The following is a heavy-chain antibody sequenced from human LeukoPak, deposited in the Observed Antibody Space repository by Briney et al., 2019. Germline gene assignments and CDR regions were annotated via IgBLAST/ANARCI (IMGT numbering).Heavy chain of an antibody. CDR1: GFTFDDYA. Sequence: GGSLRLSCAASGFTFDDYAMHWVRQAPGKGLEWASGISWNSGSIGYADSVKGRFTISRDNAKNSLYLQMNSLRAEDTALYYCAKGPGSFGELTRFDPWGQGTLVTVSS. J-gene: IGHJ5*02. CDR2: ISWNSGSI. D-gene: IGHD3-10*01. V-gene: IGHV3-9*01. CDR3: AKGPGSFGELTRFDP.